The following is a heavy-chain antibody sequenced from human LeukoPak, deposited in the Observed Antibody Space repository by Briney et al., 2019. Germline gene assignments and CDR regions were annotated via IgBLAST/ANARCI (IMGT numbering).Heavy chain of an antibody. CDR2: IYYSGST. V-gene: IGHV4-59*01. J-gene: IGHJ6*03. CDR1: GGSISTYY. CDR3: ARGRVDYMDV. Sequence: PSETLSLTCTVSGGSISTYYWSWIRQPPGKGLEWIGYIYYSGSTNYNPSLKSRVSISVDTSKNHFSLRLSSVTAADTAVYYCARGRVDYMDVWGKGTTVTVSS.